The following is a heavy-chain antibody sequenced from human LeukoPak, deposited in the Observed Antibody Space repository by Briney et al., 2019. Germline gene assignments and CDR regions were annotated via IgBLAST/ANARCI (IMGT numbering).Heavy chain of an antibody. J-gene: IGHJ3*02. Sequence: GGSLRLSCAASGFTFDDYGMSWVRQAPGKGLEWVSGINWNGGSTGYADSVKGRFTISRDNAKNSLYLQMNSLRAEDTAVYYCARALRESGSYGPVTLSLRPLDAFDIWGQGTMVTVSS. D-gene: IGHD1-26*01. CDR2: INWNGGST. V-gene: IGHV3-20*04. CDR1: GFTFDDYG. CDR3: ARALRESGSYGPVTLSLRPLDAFDI.